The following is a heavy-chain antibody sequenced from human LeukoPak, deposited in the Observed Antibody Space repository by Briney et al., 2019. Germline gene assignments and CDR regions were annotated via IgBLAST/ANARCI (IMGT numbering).Heavy chain of an antibody. J-gene: IGHJ5*02. V-gene: IGHV4-59*08. CDR2: MYYSGSI. CDR1: GGSFSGYY. D-gene: IGHD3-9*01. CDR3: ASETGFRPKNWFDP. Sequence: PSETLSLTCTVSGGSFSGYYWTWIRQPPGKGLEWIAYMYYSGSINYNPSLKSRVTISVDTSKNQFHLNLSSVTAADTAVYYCASETGFRPKNWFDPWGQGTLVTVSS.